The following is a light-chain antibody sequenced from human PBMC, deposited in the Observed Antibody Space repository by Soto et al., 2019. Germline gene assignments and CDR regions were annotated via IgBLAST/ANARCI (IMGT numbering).Light chain of an antibody. V-gene: IGLV3-21*02. CDR2: DDD. CDR1: DIGRKT. Sequence: SYELTQPPSVSVAPGQTARITCGGNDIGRKTVHWYQQKPGQAPVLVVYDDDARPSGIPERFSGSNSGNTATLTISRVEAGDEADDYCQVWDSSSDHHVFGTGTKVTVL. CDR3: QVWDSSSDHHV. J-gene: IGLJ1*01.